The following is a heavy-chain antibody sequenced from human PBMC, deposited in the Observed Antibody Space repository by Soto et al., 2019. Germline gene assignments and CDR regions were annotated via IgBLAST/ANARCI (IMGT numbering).Heavy chain of an antibody. J-gene: IGHJ6*03. CDR3: ARDRETHNRYHSYYMDF. CDR2: INYSGST. CDR1: GGSISSSNYY. V-gene: IGHV4-39*07. D-gene: IGHD1-20*01. Sequence: PSETLSLTCTVSGGSISSSNYYWGWIRQPPGKGLEWIGRINYSGSTNSNPSLKSRITISVDTSKNQFSLKLSSVTAADTAVYYCARDRETHNRYHSYYMDFWGKGITVTLSS.